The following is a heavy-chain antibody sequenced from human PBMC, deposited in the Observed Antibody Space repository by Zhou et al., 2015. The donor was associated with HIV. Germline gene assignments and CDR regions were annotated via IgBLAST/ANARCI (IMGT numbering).Heavy chain of an antibody. J-gene: IGHJ3*02. V-gene: IGHV1-58*01. CDR3: AASAPPPTTVPTGDAFDI. CDR1: GFTFTSSA. Sequence: QMQLVQSGPEVKKPGTSVKVSCKASGFTFTSSAVQWVRQARGQRLEWIGWIVVGSGNTNYAQKFQERVTITRDMSTSTAYMELSSLRSEDTAVYYCAASAPPPTTVPTGDAFDIWGQGTMVTVSS. D-gene: IGHD4-17*01. CDR2: IVVGSGNT.